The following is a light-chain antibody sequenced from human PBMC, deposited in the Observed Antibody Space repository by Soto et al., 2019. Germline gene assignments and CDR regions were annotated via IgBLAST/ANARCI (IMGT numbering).Light chain of an antibody. CDR1: SSDVGGYNY. CDR2: EVS. Sequence: QSALTQPASVSGSPGQSITISCTGTSSDVGGYNYVSWYQQHPDKAPKLMIYEVSHRPSGVSNRFSGSKSGNTASLTISGLQAEDEADYYCSSYTSSSTPVFGGGTKVTVL. V-gene: IGLV2-14*01. J-gene: IGLJ2*01. CDR3: SSYTSSSTPV.